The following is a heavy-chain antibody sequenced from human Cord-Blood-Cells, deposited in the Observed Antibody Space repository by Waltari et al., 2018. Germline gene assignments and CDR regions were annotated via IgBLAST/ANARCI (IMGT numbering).Heavy chain of an antibody. CDR2: INQSGST. D-gene: IGHD6-13*01. J-gene: IGHJ4*02. V-gene: IGHV4-34*01. CDR3: ARGAIAAAGTPYQPRLFDY. CDR1: GGSFSGYY. Sequence: QVQLQQWGAGLLKPSETLSLTCAVYGGSFSGYYWRWIRQPPGKGLEWIGEINQSGSTNYNPSLKSRVTISVDTSKNQFSLKLSSVTAADTAVYYCARGAIAAAGTPYQPRLFDYWGQGTLVTVSS.